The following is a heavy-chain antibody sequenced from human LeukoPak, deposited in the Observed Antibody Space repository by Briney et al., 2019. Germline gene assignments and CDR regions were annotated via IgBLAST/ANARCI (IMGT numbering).Heavy chain of an antibody. D-gene: IGHD3-22*01. CDR2: IYHSGST. Sequence: SETLSLTCTVSGGSISSHSWSWIRQPPGKGLERIVYIYHSGSTNYNPSLQSRVTLSVDTSKNQFSLNLTSVTAADTAVYYCARSDYYDSSGYYSYSFDIWGQGTLVTVSS. V-gene: IGHV4-59*08. CDR1: GGSISSHS. CDR3: ARSDYYDSSGYYSYSFDI. J-gene: IGHJ3*02.